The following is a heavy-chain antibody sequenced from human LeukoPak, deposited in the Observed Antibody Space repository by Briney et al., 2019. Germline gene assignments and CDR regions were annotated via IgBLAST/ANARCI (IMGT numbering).Heavy chain of an antibody. CDR2: ISGSGGST. Sequence: PGGSLRLSCAASGFTFSSYAMNWVRQAPGKGLEWVSSISGSGGSTYYADSVKGRFTISRDKAKNSLYLQIDSLRAEDTAVYYCARAINYYGSGSDYFDYWGQGTLVTVSS. CDR3: ARAINYYGSGSDYFDY. D-gene: IGHD3-10*01. J-gene: IGHJ4*02. CDR1: GFTFSSYA. V-gene: IGHV3-23*01.